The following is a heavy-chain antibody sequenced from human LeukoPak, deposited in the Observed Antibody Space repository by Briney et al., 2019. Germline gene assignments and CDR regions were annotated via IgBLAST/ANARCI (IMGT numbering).Heavy chain of an antibody. V-gene: IGHV3-30*04. D-gene: IGHD3-22*01. J-gene: IGHJ4*02. Sequence: PGGSLRLSCAASGFTFSSYAMHWVRQAPGKGLEGVAVISYDGSNKYYADSVKGRFTISRDNSKNTLYLQMNSLRAEDTAVYYCARGQYYYDSSGYLGYWGQGTLVTVSS. CDR3: ARGQYYYDSSGYLGY. CDR2: ISYDGSNK. CDR1: GFTFSSYA.